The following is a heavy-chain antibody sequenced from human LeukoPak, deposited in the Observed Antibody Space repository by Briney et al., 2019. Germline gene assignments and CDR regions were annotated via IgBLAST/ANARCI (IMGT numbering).Heavy chain of an antibody. CDR2: IRYDGSNK. Sequence: PGGSLRLSCAASGFTFSSYSMNWVRQAPGKGLEWVAFIRYDGSNKYYADSVKGRFTISRDNSKNTLYLQMNSLRAEDTAVYYCAKGVRSVWGSYRTQYYFDYWGQGTLVTVSS. J-gene: IGHJ4*02. CDR1: GFTFSSYS. CDR3: AKGVRSVWGSYRTQYYFDY. V-gene: IGHV3-30*02. D-gene: IGHD3-16*02.